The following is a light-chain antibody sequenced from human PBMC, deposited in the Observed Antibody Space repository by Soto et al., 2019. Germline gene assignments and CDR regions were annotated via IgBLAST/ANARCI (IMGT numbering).Light chain of an antibody. CDR3: QQYNSYSQT. Sequence: DIQMTQSPSTLSASVGDRVTITCRASQSISSWLAWYQQKPGKAPKLLIYDASSLESVVPSRFSGSGSGTEFTLTISSLQPDDFATYYCQQYNSYSQTFGQGTKVDIK. CDR1: QSISSW. CDR2: DAS. J-gene: IGKJ1*01. V-gene: IGKV1-5*01.